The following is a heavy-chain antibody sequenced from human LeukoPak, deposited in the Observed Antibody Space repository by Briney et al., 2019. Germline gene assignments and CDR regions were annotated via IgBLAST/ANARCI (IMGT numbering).Heavy chain of an antibody. J-gene: IGHJ3*02. V-gene: IGHV3-30*02. CDR1: GFTFSSYG. CDR3: ASSYGYCSGGSCYDGDAFDI. CDR2: IRYDGSNK. Sequence: GGSLRLSCAASGFTFSSYGMHWVRQAPGKGLEWVAFIRYDGSNKYYADSVKGRFTISRDNSKNTLYLQMNSLRAEDTAVYYCASSYGYCSGGSCYDGDAFDIWGQGXMVTVSS. D-gene: IGHD2-15*01.